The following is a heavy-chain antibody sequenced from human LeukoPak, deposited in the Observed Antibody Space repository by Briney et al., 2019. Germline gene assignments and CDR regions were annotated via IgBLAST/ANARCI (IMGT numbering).Heavy chain of an antibody. J-gene: IGHJ4*02. D-gene: IGHD5-18*01. Sequence: PSETLSLTCTVSGGSISGYYWSWIRQPPGKGLEWIGYIYYSGSTNYNPSLKSRVTISVDTSKNQFSLKLSSVTAADTAVYYCARQGGYSYGRPRPYYFDYWGQGTLVTVSS. CDR1: GGSISGYY. CDR2: IYYSGST. V-gene: IGHV4-59*08. CDR3: ARQGGYSYGRPRPYYFDY.